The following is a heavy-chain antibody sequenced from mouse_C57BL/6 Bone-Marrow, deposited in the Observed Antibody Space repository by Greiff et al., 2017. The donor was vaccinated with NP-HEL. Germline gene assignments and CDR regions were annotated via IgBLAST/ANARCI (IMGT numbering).Heavy chain of an antibody. V-gene: IGHV3-6*01. D-gene: IGHD1-1*01. CDR2: ISYDGSN. Sequence: EVQLVESGPGLVKPSQSLSLTCSVTGYSITSGYYWNWIRQFPGNKLEWMGYISYDGSNNYNPSLKNRISITRDTSKNQFFLKLNSVTTEDTATYYCARVTVGSYAMDYWGQGTSVTVSS. CDR1: GYSITSGYY. J-gene: IGHJ4*01. CDR3: ARVTVGSYAMDY.